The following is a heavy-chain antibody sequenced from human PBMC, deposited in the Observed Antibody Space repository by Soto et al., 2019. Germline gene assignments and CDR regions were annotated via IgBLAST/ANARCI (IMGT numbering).Heavy chain of an antibody. Sequence: PGGSLRLSCAASGFTFTNYAMSWVRQAPGKGLQWVSGISGSGGSTYYADSVKGRFTISRDNYKSTVFLQMQSLRAEDTAVYYCARGASYYYYYGMDVWGQGTTVTVSS. V-gene: IGHV3-23*01. CDR2: ISGSGGST. CDR1: GFTFTNYA. D-gene: IGHD2-15*01. CDR3: ARGASYYYYYGMDV. J-gene: IGHJ6*02.